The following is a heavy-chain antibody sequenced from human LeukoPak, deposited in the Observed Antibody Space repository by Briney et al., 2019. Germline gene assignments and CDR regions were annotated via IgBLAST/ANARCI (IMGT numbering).Heavy chain of an antibody. Sequence: GGSLRLSCAASGFTFSSYGMHWVRQAPGKGLERVAVISYDGSNKYYADSVKGRFTISRDNSKNTLYLQMNSLRAEDTAVYYCARVARAPIVVVPAALYMDVWGKGTTVTVSS. CDR1: GFTFSSYG. CDR2: ISYDGSNK. J-gene: IGHJ6*03. V-gene: IGHV3-30*03. CDR3: ARVARAPIVVVPAALYMDV. D-gene: IGHD2-2*01.